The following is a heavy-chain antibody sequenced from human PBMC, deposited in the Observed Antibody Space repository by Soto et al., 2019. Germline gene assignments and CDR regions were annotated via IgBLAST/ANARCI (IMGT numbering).Heavy chain of an antibody. V-gene: IGHV3-23*01. D-gene: IGHD2-2*01. CDR1: GFTFSSYA. CDR3: AKGGEDIVVVPAAMGAFDI. J-gene: IGHJ3*02. Sequence: GGSLRLSCAASGFTFSSYAMSWVRQAPGKGLEWVSAISGSGGSTYYADSVKGRFTISRVNSKNTLYLQMNSLRAEDTAVYYCAKGGEDIVVVPAAMGAFDIWGQGTMVTVSS. CDR2: ISGSGGST.